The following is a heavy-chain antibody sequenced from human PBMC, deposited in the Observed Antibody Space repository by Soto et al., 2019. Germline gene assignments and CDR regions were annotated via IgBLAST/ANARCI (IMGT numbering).Heavy chain of an antibody. CDR2: IGTSGTPV. J-gene: IGHJ4*02. Sequence: EVQLEESGGALVQPGGSLRLSCAASGFTFKTYNMNWVRQAPGKGLEWVSYIGTSGTPVYYADSVKGRFTISRDNAKNALFLQMHSLRDEDTALYFCARDPSPDSSGWYYCDYWGQGSLVTVSS. D-gene: IGHD6-19*01. V-gene: IGHV3-48*02. CDR1: GFTFKTYN. CDR3: ARDPSPDSSGWYYCDY.